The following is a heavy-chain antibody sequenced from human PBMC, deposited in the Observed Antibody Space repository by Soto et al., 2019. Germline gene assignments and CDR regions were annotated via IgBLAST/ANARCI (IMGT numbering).Heavy chain of an antibody. D-gene: IGHD5-12*01. CDR1: GYSFTSYW. Sequence: PGESLKISCKGSGYSFTSYWIGWVRQMPGKGLEWMGIIYPGDSDTRYSPSFQGQVTISADKSISTAYLQWSSLKASDTAMYYCARLGDGYEPKVQITGGAFDIWGQGTMVTVSS. J-gene: IGHJ3*02. CDR2: IYPGDSDT. CDR3: ARLGDGYEPKVQITGGAFDI. V-gene: IGHV5-51*01.